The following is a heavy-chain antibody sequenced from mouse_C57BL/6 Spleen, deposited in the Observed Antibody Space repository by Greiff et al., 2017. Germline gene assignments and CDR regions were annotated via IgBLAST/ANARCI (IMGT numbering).Heavy chain of an antibody. Sequence: VQLQQSGAELARPGASVKLSCKASGYTFTSYGISWVKQRTGQGLEWIGEIYPRSGNTYYNEKFKGKATLTADKSSSTAYMELRSLTSEDSAVYFCASESTTVVDYYFDYWGQGTTLTVSS. CDR2: IYPRSGNT. CDR3: ASESTTVVDYYFDY. V-gene: IGHV1-81*01. J-gene: IGHJ2*01. CDR1: GYTFTSYG. D-gene: IGHD1-1*01.